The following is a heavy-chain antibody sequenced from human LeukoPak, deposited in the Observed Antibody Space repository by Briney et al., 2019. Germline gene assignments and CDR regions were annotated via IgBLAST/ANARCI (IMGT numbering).Heavy chain of an antibody. CDR1: GYTFTSYY. J-gene: IGHJ3*02. D-gene: IGHD2-15*01. V-gene: IGHV1-46*01. CDR3: ASEYCSGGSCYSVDGEAFDI. Sequence: GASVKVSCKASGYTFTSYYMHWVRQAPGQGLEWMGLINPSGGSTSYAQKFQGRVTMTRDTSTSTVYMELSSLRSEDTAVYYCASEYCSGGSCYSVDGEAFDIWGQGTMVTVSS. CDR2: INPSGGST.